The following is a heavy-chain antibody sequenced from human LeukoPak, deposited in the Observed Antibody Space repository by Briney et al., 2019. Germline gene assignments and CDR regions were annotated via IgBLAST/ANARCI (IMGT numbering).Heavy chain of an antibody. V-gene: IGHV4-59*01. J-gene: IGHJ4*02. CDR2: IYYSGST. D-gene: IGHD1-26*01. Sequence: PSETLSLTCTVSGGSISSYYWSWIRQPPGKGLEWIGYIYYSGSTNYNPSLKSRVTISVDTSKNQFSLKLSSVTAADTAVYYCARTILGALGYWGQGTLVTVSS. CDR1: GGSISSYY. CDR3: ARTILGALGY.